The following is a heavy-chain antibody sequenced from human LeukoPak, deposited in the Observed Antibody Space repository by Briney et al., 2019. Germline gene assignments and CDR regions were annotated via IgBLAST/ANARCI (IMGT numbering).Heavy chain of an antibody. CDR2: IYPGDSDT. Sequence: GESLKISCKCSGYSFTSYWLGWVRQMPGKGLEWIGIIYPGDSDTRYSPSCQGQVTISADTSISTAYLQWSSLKASDTAMYYCARHKGSTSCLTDWGQGTLVTVSS. D-gene: IGHD2-2*01. V-gene: IGHV5-51*01. J-gene: IGHJ4*02. CDR1: GYSFTSYW. CDR3: ARHKGSTSCLTD.